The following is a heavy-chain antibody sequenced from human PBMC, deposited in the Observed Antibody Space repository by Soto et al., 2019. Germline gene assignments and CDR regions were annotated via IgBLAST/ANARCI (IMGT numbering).Heavy chain of an antibody. V-gene: IGHV1-69*13. Sequence: GASVKVSCKASGGTFSSYAISWVRQAPGQGLEWMGGIIPIFGTANYAQKFQGRVTITADESTSTAYMELSSLRSEDTAVYYCARGSSGDYYVNFDYWGQGTLVTVSS. J-gene: IGHJ4*02. CDR3: ARGSSGDYYVNFDY. CDR1: GGTFSSYA. CDR2: IIPIFGTA. D-gene: IGHD3-10*02.